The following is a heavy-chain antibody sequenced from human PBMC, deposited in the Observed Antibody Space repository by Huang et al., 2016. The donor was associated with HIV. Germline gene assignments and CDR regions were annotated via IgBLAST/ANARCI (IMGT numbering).Heavy chain of an antibody. D-gene: IGHD3-10*01. J-gene: IGHJ6*03. Sequence: QVQLVQSGAEVKEPGASVKVSCKASGYTFPKFAVHWVRQAPGQRLEWMGWINAVNGNTHYSQKFQDRLTISRDSFANTTYMALSSLRSEDTAVYYCARVALSLSSQYYYMDVWGKGTTVTVSS. CDR3: ARVALSLSSQYYYMDV. V-gene: IGHV1-3*01. CDR1: GYTFPKFA. CDR2: INAVNGNT.